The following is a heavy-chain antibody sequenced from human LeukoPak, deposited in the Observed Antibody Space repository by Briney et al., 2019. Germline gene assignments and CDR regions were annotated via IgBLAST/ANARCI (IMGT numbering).Heavy chain of an antibody. Sequence: PSETLSLTCAVYGGSFSGYYWSWIRQPPGKGLEGIGEINHSGSTNYNPSLKSRVTISVDTSKTQFSLKLSSVTAADTAVYYCARGRYDFWSGYRGYFDYWGQGTLVTVSS. V-gene: IGHV4-34*01. CDR2: INHSGST. J-gene: IGHJ4*02. CDR1: GGSFSGYY. CDR3: ARGRYDFWSGYRGYFDY. D-gene: IGHD3-3*01.